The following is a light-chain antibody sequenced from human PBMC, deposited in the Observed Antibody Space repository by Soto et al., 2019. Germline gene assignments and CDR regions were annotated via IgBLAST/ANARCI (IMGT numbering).Light chain of an antibody. CDR1: SSDFGNYNL. V-gene: IGLV2-23*02. CDR3: CSFTSSNTHV. Sequence: ALTQPASVSGSPGQSITISCTGTSSDFGNYNLVSWYQQHPGKVPKLILFEVNKRPSGVSGRFSGSKSGNTASLTISGLQAEEEADYYCCSFTSSNTHVFGTGTKVTVL. J-gene: IGLJ1*01. CDR2: EVN.